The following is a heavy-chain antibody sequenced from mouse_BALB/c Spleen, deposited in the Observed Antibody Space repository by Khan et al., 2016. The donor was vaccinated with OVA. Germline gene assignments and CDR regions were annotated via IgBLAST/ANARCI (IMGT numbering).Heavy chain of an antibody. Sequence: EVQLQESGPGLVKPSQSLSLTCTVTGYSITSDYAWNWIRQFPGNKLEWMGYISYSGTTSYNPSLKSRISITRDTSKNQFFLQLNSVTTEDTATYYWARRVRLRTDWYFDVWGAGTTVTVSS. CDR3: ARRVRLRTDWYFDV. CDR1: GYSITSDYA. V-gene: IGHV3-2*02. CDR2: ISYSGTT. D-gene: IGHD1-2*01. J-gene: IGHJ1*01.